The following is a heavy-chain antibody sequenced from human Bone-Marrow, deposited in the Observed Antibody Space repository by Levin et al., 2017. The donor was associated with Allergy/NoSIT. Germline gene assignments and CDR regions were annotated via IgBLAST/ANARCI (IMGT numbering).Heavy chain of an antibody. CDR3: AREYVVRGSGNWFDA. CDR2: VHHTGNT. CDR1: GASIITSHW. Sequence: KTSETLSLTCAVSGASIITSHWWTWVRQTPGKGLEWLGEVHHTGNTKYNPSLEGRVTLSMDKSKNLLSLEVKSVIAADTSMYFCAREYVVRGSGNWFDAWGHGILVTVSS. D-gene: IGHD3-10*01. J-gene: IGHJ5*01. V-gene: IGHV4-4*02.